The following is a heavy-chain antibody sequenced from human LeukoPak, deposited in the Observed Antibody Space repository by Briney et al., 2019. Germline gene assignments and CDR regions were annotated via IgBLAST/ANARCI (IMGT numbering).Heavy chain of an antibody. CDR3: ARVGNYYDSSGYYTPKGFDY. CDR1: GFTFSSYW. CDR2: IWYDGSNK. J-gene: IGHJ4*02. Sequence: AGGSLRLSCAASGFTFSSYWMHWVRQAPGKGLEWVAVIWYDGSNKYYADSVKGRFTISRDNSKNTLYLQMNSLRAEDTAVYYCARVGNYYDSSGYYTPKGFDYWGQGTLVTVSS. V-gene: IGHV3-33*08. D-gene: IGHD3-22*01.